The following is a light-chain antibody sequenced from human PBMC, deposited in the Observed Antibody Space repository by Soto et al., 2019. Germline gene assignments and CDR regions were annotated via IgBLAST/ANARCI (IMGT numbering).Light chain of an antibody. V-gene: IGKV3-20*01. CDR1: QSISQS. CDR2: DAS. CDR3: QQYGSSPIT. J-gene: IGKJ5*01. Sequence: EVVLTQSPGTLSLSPGERATLSCRASQSISQSLAWYQQRPGQSPRLLIYDASRRATGIPDRFTGSGFGTDFTLTISRLAPEDLAVYYCQQYGSSPITFGQGTRLEI.